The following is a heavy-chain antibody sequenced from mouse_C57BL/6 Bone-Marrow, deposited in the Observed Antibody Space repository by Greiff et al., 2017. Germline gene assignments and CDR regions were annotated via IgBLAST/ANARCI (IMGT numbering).Heavy chain of an antibody. D-gene: IGHD1-1*01. Sequence: DVTLVESGGDLVKPGGSLKLSCAASGFTFSSYGMSWVRQTPDKRLEWVATISSGGSYTYYPDSVKGRFTISRDNAKNTLYLQMISLKSEDTAMYYCATTVRAGAMDYWGQGTSVTVSS. J-gene: IGHJ4*01. V-gene: IGHV5-6*02. CDR3: ATTVRAGAMDY. CDR2: ISSGGSYT. CDR1: GFTFSSYG.